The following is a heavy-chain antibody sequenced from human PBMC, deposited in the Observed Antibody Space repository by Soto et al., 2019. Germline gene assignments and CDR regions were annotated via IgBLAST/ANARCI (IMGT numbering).Heavy chain of an antibody. V-gene: IGHV1-69*02. Sequence: QVQLVQSGAEVKKPGSSVKVSCKASGGTFSSYTISWVRQAPGQGLEWMGRIIPILGIANYAQKFQGRVTITADTSTSNAYMELSSLRSDDTAVYYCARVSPYCSGGSCYSSYYYGMDVWGQGTTVTVSS. CDR1: GGTFSSYT. D-gene: IGHD2-15*01. CDR2: IIPILGIA. J-gene: IGHJ6*02. CDR3: ARVSPYCSGGSCYSSYYYGMDV.